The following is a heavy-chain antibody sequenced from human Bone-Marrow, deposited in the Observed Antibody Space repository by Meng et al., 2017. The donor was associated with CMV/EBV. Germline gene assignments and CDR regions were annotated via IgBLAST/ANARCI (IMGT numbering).Heavy chain of an antibody. V-gene: IGHV3-15*01. CDR3: TTDSHDFWSGQREYYFDY. CDR2: IKSKTDGGTT. D-gene: IGHD3-3*01. J-gene: IGHJ4*02. CDR1: GFTFSNAW. Sequence: GESLKISCAASGFTFSNAWMSWVRQAPGKGLEWVGRIKSKTDGGTTDYAAPVKGRFTISRDDSKNTLYLQMNSLKTEDTAVYYCTTDSHDFWSGQREYYFDYWGQGTLITVSS.